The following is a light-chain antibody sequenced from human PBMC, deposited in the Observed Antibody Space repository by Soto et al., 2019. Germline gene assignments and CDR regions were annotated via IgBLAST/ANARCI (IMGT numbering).Light chain of an antibody. CDR3: QQYVSSPRT. CDR2: GAS. Sequence: EIVLTQSPGTLSLSPVERATLSGRASQTVYHGYLAWYQQKPGQAPRLLIYGASSRATGIPDRFSGSESGTDFTLTISRLEPEDFAVYYCQQYVSSPRTFGQGTKVDIK. CDR1: QTVYHGY. J-gene: IGKJ1*01. V-gene: IGKV3-20*01.